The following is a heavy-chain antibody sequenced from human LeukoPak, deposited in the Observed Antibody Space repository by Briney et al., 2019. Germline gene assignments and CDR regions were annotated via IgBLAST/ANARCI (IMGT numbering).Heavy chain of an antibody. V-gene: IGHV3-30*18. Sequence: GGSLRLSCAASGFTFTTFGIHWVRRAPGKGLEWVAAISPDGKIEYYTDSVKGRFTVSRDNSKNMIYLQMNSLRGEDSAVYFCAKINNDDDYWGQGALVTVSS. CDR1: GFTFTTFG. CDR2: ISPDGKIE. D-gene: IGHD1/OR15-1a*01. J-gene: IGHJ4*02. CDR3: AKINNDDDY.